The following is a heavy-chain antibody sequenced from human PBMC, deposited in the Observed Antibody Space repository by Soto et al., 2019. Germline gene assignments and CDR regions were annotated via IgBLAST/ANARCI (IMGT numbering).Heavy chain of an antibody. D-gene: IGHD1-1*01. J-gene: IGHJ4*02. CDR2: IWSDGNNY. CDR1: GFNFNTYG. Sequence: QVQLVESGGGVVQPGRSLRLSCAASGFNFNTYGFHWVRQAPGKGLEWVAVIWSDGNNYYYTDSVKGRFTISRDSSKNTLYLQMNSLRVEATAVYYCARIQLDTIMALDYWGQGTLVTVSS. V-gene: IGHV3-33*01. CDR3: ARIQLDTIMALDY.